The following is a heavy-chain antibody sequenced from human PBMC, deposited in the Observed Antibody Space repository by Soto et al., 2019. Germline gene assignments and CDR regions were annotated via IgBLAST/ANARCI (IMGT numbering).Heavy chain of an antibody. CDR2: IIPIFGTA. Sequence: SVKVSCKASGGTFSGYAISWVRQAPGQGLEWMGGIIPIFGTANYAQKFQGRVTITADESTSTAYMELSSLRSEDTAVYYCARQEGYCSSTSCLTYYYYMDVWGKGTTVTVSS. D-gene: IGHD2-2*01. V-gene: IGHV1-69*13. J-gene: IGHJ6*03. CDR1: GGTFSGYA. CDR3: ARQEGYCSSTSCLTYYYYMDV.